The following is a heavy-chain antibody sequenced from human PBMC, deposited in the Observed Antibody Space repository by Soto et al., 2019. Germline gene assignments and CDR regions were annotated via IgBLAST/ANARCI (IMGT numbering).Heavy chain of an antibody. J-gene: IGHJ4*02. V-gene: IGHV3-11*01. D-gene: IGHD1-1*01. CDR2: ISSSGSTT. Sequence: QVQLVESGGGLAKPGGSLRLSCAASGFTFSDYYMSWIRQAPGKGLEWVSYISSSGSTTYYADSVKGQFTISRDNAKNSLYLQMNSLRAEDTAVYYCGNSHWTRRKYYFDYWGQGTLVTVSS. CDR1: GFTFSDYY. CDR3: GNSHWTRRKYYFDY.